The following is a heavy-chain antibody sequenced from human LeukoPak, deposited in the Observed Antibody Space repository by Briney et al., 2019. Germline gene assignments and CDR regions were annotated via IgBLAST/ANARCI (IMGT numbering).Heavy chain of an antibody. CDR3: ARGRRYSLIKGNAFDI. J-gene: IGHJ3*02. Sequence: SETLSLTCIVSGYSISSGYYWGWIRQPPGKGLEWIGEINHSGSTNYNPSLKSRVTISVDTSKNQFSLKLSSVTAADTAVYYCARGRRYSLIKGNAFDIWGQGTMVTVSS. D-gene: IGHD1-1*01. V-gene: IGHV4-38-2*02. CDR2: INHSGST. CDR1: GYSISSGYY.